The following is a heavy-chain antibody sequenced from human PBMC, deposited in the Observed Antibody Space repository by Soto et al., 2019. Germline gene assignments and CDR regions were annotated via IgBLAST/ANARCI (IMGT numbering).Heavy chain of an antibody. D-gene: IGHD1-26*01. CDR3: ARGPEIHWDKDANFDY. CDR2: ISAYNGNT. Sequence: QVQLVQSGAEVKKPGASVKVSCKASGYTFTSYGISWVRQAPGQGLEWMGWISAYNGNTNYAQKLQGRDTMTTDTSTSPAYMELRSLRSDDTAVYYCARGPEIHWDKDANFDYWGQGSLATVSS. CDR1: GYTFTSYG. V-gene: IGHV1-18*01. J-gene: IGHJ4*02.